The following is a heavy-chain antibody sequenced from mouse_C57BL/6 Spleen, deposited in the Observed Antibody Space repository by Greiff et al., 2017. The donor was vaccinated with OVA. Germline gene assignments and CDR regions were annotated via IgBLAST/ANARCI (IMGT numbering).Heavy chain of an antibody. CDR3: TRGGNYYGSP. V-gene: IGHV1-15*01. Sequence: VKLVESGAELVRPGASVTLSCKASGYTFTDYEMHWVKQTPVHGLEWIGAIDPETGGTAYNQKFKGKAILTADKSSSTAYMELRSLTSEDSAVYYCTRGGNYYGSPWGQGTSVTVSS. D-gene: IGHD1-1*01. CDR1: GYTFTDYE. J-gene: IGHJ4*01. CDR2: IDPETGGT.